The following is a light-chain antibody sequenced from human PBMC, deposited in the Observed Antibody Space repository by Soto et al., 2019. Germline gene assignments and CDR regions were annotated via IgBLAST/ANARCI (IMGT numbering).Light chain of an antibody. J-gene: IGLJ3*02. CDR3: SSYSSTSTPCV. Sequence: QSALTQPASVSGSRGRSITISCTGTSSEVGTYNFVSWYQQHPGKAPKLMIYEVSSRPSGVSNRFSGSKSGNTASLTISGLQAEDEADYYCSSYSSTSTPCVFGGGTNLTVL. CDR2: EVS. CDR1: SSEVGTYNF. V-gene: IGLV2-14*01.